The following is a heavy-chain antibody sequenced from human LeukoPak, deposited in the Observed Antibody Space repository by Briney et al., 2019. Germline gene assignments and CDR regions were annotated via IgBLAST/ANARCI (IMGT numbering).Heavy chain of an antibody. Sequence: PSETLSLTRTVSGGSIYGYYWSWIRQPPGKGLEWIGDIYFSGSTNYNPSLKSRVTISVATSKNQFSLQLSSVTAADTAVYYCARGEALRQNYGMDVWGQGTTVTVSS. CDR3: ARGEALRQNYGMDV. D-gene: IGHD2/OR15-2a*01. V-gene: IGHV4-59*01. CDR2: IYFSGST. J-gene: IGHJ6*02. CDR1: GGSIYGYY.